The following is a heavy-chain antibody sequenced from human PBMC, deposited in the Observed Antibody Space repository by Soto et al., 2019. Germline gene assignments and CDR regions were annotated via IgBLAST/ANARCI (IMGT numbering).Heavy chain of an antibody. J-gene: IGHJ4*02. CDR2: INPSGGST. Sequence: ASVKVSCKASGYTLTSYYMHWVRQAPGQGLEWMGIINPSGGSTSYAQKFQGRVTMTRDTSTSTVYMELSSLRSEDTAVYYCARDSLDIVLVSASTYLDYWGQGTLVTVSS. CDR1: GYTLTSYY. CDR3: ARDSLDIVLVSASTYLDY. D-gene: IGHD2-2*01. V-gene: IGHV1-46*01.